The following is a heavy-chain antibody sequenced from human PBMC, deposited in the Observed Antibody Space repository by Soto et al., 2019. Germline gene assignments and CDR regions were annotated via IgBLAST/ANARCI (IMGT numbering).Heavy chain of an antibody. V-gene: IGHV1-18*01. CDR3: AMVDVYVTPSPQDV. CDR2: INAYNGNT. D-gene: IGHD3-16*01. Sequence: QVHLVQSGAEVKNPGASVKVSCKASGYSFTRYGIGWARQAPGQGLEWMGWINAYNGNTNYAQTLQGRLTLTTDTSTTTAYMELRSLRSNATAIYYCAMVDVYVTPSPQDVWGQGTTVTVSS. CDR1: GYSFTRYG. J-gene: IGHJ6*02.